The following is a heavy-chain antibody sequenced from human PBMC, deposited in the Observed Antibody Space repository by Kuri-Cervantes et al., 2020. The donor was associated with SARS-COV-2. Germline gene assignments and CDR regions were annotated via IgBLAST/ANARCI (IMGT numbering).Heavy chain of an antibody. CDR3: AREEEVAGAMRGFFQNFGLDV. CDR2: INPNTGGT. CDR1: GYSFTDYP. D-gene: IGHD2-2*01. V-gene: IGHV1-2*04. Sequence: ASVKVSCKASGYSFTDYPIHWVRQAPGRGLEWMGRINPNTGGTMYAQRFQGWVTMNRDTSLTTAYMELGRLTSDVTAVYYCAREEEVAGAMRGFFQNFGLDVWGQGTTVTVSS. J-gene: IGHJ6*02.